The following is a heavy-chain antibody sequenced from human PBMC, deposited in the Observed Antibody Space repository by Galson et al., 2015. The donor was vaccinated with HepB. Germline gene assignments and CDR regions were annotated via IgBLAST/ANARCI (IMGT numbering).Heavy chain of an antibody. Sequence: SVKVSCKASGYTFTGYYMHWVRQAPGQGLEWMGRINPNSGGTFYAQKFQGRVTMTRDTSISTAYMELSRLRFDDTVVYYCARGLRLGELSLDFFDYWGQGTLVTVSS. J-gene: IGHJ4*02. D-gene: IGHD3-16*02. CDR3: ARGLRLGELSLDFFDY. CDR1: GYTFTGYY. V-gene: IGHV1-2*05. CDR2: INPNSGGT.